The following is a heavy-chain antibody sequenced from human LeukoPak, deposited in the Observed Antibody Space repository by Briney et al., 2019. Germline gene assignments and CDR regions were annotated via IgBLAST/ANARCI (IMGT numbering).Heavy chain of an antibody. CDR3: AKRGYSNSWPI. CDR1: GFVFSDFY. Sequence: GGSLRLSCAGSGFVFSDFYINWIRHSPGKGLEWLAYISPDGSYTTYGDSVKGRFVISRDNAKNSLYLQMNSLRAEDTAVYYCAKRGYSNSWPIWGRGTLVTVSS. V-gene: IGHV3-11*03. J-gene: IGHJ2*01. CDR2: ISPDGSYT. D-gene: IGHD6-13*01.